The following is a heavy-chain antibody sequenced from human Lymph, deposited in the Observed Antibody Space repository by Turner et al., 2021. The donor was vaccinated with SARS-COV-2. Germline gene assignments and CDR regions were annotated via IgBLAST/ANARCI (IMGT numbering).Heavy chain of an antibody. V-gene: IGHV3-21*01. J-gene: IGHJ4*02. Sequence: EVQLVQCGGGLVKHGGSLRLSCEASGFTFSTYRTNWVRQAPGKGLEWISSISSSGSYIYYADSVKGRFTISRDDAKNSLYLQMNSLRAEDTAVYYCARDIPTTADYFDYWGQGTLVTVSS. D-gene: IGHD4-17*01. CDR2: ISSSGSYI. CDR3: ARDIPTTADYFDY. CDR1: GFTFSTYR.